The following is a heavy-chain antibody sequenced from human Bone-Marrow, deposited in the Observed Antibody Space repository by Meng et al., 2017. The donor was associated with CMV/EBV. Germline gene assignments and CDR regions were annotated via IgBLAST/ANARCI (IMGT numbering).Heavy chain of an antibody. CDR1: GFTFDDYG. CDR2: INWNGGST. J-gene: IGHJ4*02. Sequence: GESLKISCAASGFTFDDYGMSWVRQAPGKGLEWVSGINWNGGSTGYADSVKGRFTISRDNAKNSLYLQMNSLRAEDTAVYYCARADGSEYSSSSGLGGIDYWGQGTLVTVSS. V-gene: IGHV3-20*04. CDR3: ARADGSEYSSSSGLGGIDY. D-gene: IGHD6-6*01.